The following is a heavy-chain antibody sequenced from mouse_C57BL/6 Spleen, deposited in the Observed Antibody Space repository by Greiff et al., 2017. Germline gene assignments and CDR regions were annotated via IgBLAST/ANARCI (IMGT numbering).Heavy chain of an antibody. J-gene: IGHJ2*01. D-gene: IGHD1-1*01. V-gene: IGHV5-4*01. CDR3: ARDGSPTVPYFDY. CDR2: ISDGGSYT. Sequence: DVMLVESGGGLVKPGGSLKLSCAASGFTFSSYAMSWVRQTPEKRLEWVATISDGGSYTYYPDNVKGRFTISRDNAKNNLYLQMSHLKSEDTAMYYGARDGSPTVPYFDYWGQGTTLTVSS. CDR1: GFTFSSYA.